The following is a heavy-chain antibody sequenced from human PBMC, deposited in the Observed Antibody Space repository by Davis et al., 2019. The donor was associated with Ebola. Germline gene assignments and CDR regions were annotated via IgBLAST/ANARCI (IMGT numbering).Heavy chain of an antibody. J-gene: IGHJ6*03. CDR1: GYTFTSYY. CDR3: ARLMGCSSTSCHYYMDV. CDR2: INPSGGST. Sequence: ASVKVSCKASGYTFTSYYMHWVRQAPGQGLEWMGIINPSGGSTSYAQKFQGRVTMTRDTSISTAYMELSRLRSDDTAVYYCARLMGCSSTSCHYYMDVWGKGTTVTVSS. V-gene: IGHV1-46*01. D-gene: IGHD2-2*01.